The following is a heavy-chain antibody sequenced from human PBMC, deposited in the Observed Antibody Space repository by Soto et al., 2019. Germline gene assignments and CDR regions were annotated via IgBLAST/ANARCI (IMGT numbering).Heavy chain of an antibody. J-gene: IGHJ4*02. D-gene: IGHD2-2*01. CDR1: GGSITSSGYY. V-gene: IGHV4-31*03. CDR2: TSNSGST. Sequence: QVQLQESGPGLVKPSQTLSLTCTVSGGSITSSGYYWSWIRQHPGEGLEWIGFTSNSGSTSYNPSXKXGVTRSVDTSSNQFSLNLKSVTAADTAVYYCARGGGSTKVDYWGQGTLVTVSP. CDR3: ARGGGSTKVDY.